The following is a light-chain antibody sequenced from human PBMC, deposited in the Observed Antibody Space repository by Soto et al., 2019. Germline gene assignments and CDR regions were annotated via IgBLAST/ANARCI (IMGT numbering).Light chain of an antibody. CDR3: MQALQTPPWT. CDR2: LGS. CDR1: QSLLHSNGYNY. Sequence: DIVMTQSPLSLPVTPGEPASISCRSSQSLLHSNGYNYLDWYLQKPGQSPQLLIYLGSNRASGVPDRFSGSGSGTDSTLKISRVLAEDVGVYYCMQALQTPPWTFGQGTNVEI. J-gene: IGKJ1*01. V-gene: IGKV2-28*01.